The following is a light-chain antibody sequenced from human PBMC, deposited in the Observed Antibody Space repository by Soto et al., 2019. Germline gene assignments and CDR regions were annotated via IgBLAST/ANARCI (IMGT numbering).Light chain of an antibody. J-gene: IGLJ2*01. V-gene: IGLV1-40*01. CDR3: QSYDSSLSGYVV. CDR1: SSNIGAGYD. Sequence: QSALTQPPSVSGAPGQRVTISCTGSSSNIGAGYDVHWYQQFPGTAPKLLIYGNNNRPSGVPDRISGSKSGTSASLAITGLQAEDEADYYCQSYDSSLSGYVVFGGGTKVTVL. CDR2: GNN.